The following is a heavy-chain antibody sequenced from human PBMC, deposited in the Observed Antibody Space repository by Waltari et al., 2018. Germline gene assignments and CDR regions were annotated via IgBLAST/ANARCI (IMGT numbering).Heavy chain of an antibody. CDR2: IIPIFGTA. J-gene: IGHJ3*02. D-gene: IGHD5-12*01. V-gene: IGHV1-69*06. CDR1: GGTFSSYA. Sequence: QVQLVQSGAEVKKPGSSVKVSCKAAGGTFSSYAINWVRQGPGQGLEWMGGIIPIFGTANYAQKFQGRVTITADKSTSTVYMELSSLRSEDTAVYYCASVEMAKKRHDAFDIWGQGTMVTVSS. CDR3: ASVEMAKKRHDAFDI.